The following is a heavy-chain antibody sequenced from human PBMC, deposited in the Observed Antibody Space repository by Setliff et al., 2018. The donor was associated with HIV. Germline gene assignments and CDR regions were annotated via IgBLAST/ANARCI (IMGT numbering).Heavy chain of an antibody. V-gene: IGHV1-2*02. D-gene: IGHD3-3*01. Sequence: ASVKVSCKASGYTLTGYYMHWVRQAPGQGLEWMGWINPNTGGTNFAQKLQGRVTMTRDTSMSTAYMELSRLRSDDTAVYYCGRDTAWRSNDAFDMWGQGTMVTVSS. CDR1: GYTLTGYY. CDR3: GRDTAWRSNDAFDM. CDR2: INPNTGGT. J-gene: IGHJ3*02.